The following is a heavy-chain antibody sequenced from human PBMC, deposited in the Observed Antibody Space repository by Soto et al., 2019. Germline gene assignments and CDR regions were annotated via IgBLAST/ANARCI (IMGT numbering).Heavy chain of an antibody. CDR3: AKDGREAGDFDY. CDR1: GFTFDDYA. Sequence: GGSLRLSCAASGFTFDDYAMHWVRQAPGKGLEWVSGISWNSGSIGYADSVKGRFTISRDNAKNSLYLQMNSLRAEDTALYYCAKDGREAGDFDYWGQGTLVTVSS. J-gene: IGHJ4*02. D-gene: IGHD6-19*01. CDR2: ISWNSGSI. V-gene: IGHV3-9*01.